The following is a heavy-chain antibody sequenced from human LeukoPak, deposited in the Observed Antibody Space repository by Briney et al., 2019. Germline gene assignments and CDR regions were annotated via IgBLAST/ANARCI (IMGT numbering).Heavy chain of an antibody. Sequence: GEALKISCKVSGYSFTCYWIGWVRQMPGNGLESMGIIYPGDSDTRYSPSFQGQVTISADKSISTAYLQWSSLKASDTAMYYCARSGNDAFDIWGQGTMVTVSS. CDR1: GYSFTCYW. V-gene: IGHV5-51*01. D-gene: IGHD1-26*01. CDR2: IYPGDSDT. J-gene: IGHJ3*02. CDR3: ARSGNDAFDI.